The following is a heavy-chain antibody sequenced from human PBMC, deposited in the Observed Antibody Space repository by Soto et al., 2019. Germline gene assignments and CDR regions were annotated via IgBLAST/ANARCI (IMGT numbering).Heavy chain of an antibody. Sequence: PSETLSLTCTVSGGSISSSSSYWGWIRQPPGKGLEWVGCIYYSGNTYYNPSLGSRVTISVDTSKNQFSLKLSSVTAADTAVYYCARDFGSSWHPSFDYWGQGTLVTVSS. D-gene: IGHD6-13*01. J-gene: IGHJ4*02. CDR3: ARDFGSSWHPSFDY. V-gene: IGHV4-39*07. CDR2: IYYSGNT. CDR1: GGSISSSSSY.